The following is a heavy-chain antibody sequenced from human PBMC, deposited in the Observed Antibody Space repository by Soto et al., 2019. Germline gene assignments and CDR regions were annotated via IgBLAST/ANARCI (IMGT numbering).Heavy chain of an antibody. CDR1: GCSISSGGYS. CDR3: ARGWMYAPRFDL. J-gene: IGHJ5*02. D-gene: IGHD2-8*01. Sequence: SETLSLTCAVSGCSISSGGYSWSWILHPPGKGLEWIGYIYHSGSTYYNPSLKSRVTISVDRSKNQFSLKLSSVTAADTAVYYVARGWMYAPRFDLWGQGNLVTVYS. CDR2: IYHSGST. V-gene: IGHV4-30-2*01.